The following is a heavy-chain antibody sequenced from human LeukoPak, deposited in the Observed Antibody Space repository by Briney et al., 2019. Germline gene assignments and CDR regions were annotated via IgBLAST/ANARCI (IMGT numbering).Heavy chain of an antibody. CDR3: ARFETCQCDDVFDI. V-gene: IGHV3-21*01. Sequence: PGGSLRLSCAASGFTFSSYAMHWVRQAPGQGLEWVSSITSSSSSTYYADSVKGRFTISRDNAKNSLYLQMNILRAEDTAVYFCARFETCQCDDVFDIWGQGTMVTVSS. CDR1: GFTFSSYA. D-gene: IGHD3-9*01. CDR2: ITSSSSST. J-gene: IGHJ3*02.